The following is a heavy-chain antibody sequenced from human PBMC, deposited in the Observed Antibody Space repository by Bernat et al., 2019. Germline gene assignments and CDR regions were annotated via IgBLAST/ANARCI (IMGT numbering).Heavy chain of an antibody. CDR3: AGAYCSGGSCYVLKFDP. D-gene: IGHD2-15*01. J-gene: IGHJ5*02. V-gene: IGHV3-66*01. CDR2: IYSGGST. CDR1: GFTVSSNY. Sequence: EVQLVESGGGLVQPGGSLRLSCAASGFTVSSNYMSWVRQAPGKGLEWVSVIYSGGSTYYADSVKGRFTISRDNSKNTLYLQMNSLRAEDTAVYYCAGAYCSGGSCYVLKFDPWGQGTLVTVSS.